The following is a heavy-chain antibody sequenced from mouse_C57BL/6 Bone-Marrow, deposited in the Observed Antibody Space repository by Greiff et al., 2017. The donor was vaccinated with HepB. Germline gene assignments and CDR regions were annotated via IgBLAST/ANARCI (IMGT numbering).Heavy chain of an antibody. CDR1: GYAFSSSW. V-gene: IGHV1-82*01. Sequence: QVQLKESGPELVKPGASVKISCKASGYAFSSSWMNWVKQRPGKGLEWIGRIYPGDGDTNYNGKFKGKATLTADKSSSTAYMQLSSLTSEDSAVHFCARRGTWGDYFDYWGQGTTLTVSS. D-gene: IGHD3-3*01. J-gene: IGHJ2*01. CDR3: ARRGTWGDYFDY. CDR2: IYPGDGDT.